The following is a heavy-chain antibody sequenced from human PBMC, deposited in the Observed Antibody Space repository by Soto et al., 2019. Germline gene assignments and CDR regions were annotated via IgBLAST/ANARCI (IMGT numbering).Heavy chain of an antibody. V-gene: IGHV4-59*01. CDR2: IYYSGST. J-gene: IGHJ5*02. D-gene: IGHD5-18*01. Sequence: SETLSLTCTVSGGSISSYYWSWIRQPPGKGLEWIGYIYYSGSTNYNPSLKSRVTISVDTSKNQFSLKLSSVTAADTAVYYCARGIQLLLLLVPGWFDPWGQGTLVTVSS. CDR1: GGSISSYY. CDR3: ARGIQLLLLLVPGWFDP.